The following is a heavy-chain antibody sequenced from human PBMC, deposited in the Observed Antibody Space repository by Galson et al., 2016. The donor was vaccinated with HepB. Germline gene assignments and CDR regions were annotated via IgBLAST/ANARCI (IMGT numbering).Heavy chain of an antibody. Sequence: SLRLSCAASGFTFSSYAMSWVRQAPGKGLEWVSALSGSGGSTYYADSVKGRSTISRDNSKNTLYLQMNSLRAEDTAVYYCAKEGCITSCSKDYWGQGTLVTVSS. CDR3: AKEGCITSCSKDY. J-gene: IGHJ4*02. V-gene: IGHV3-23*01. CDR2: LSGSGGST. CDR1: GFTFSSYA. D-gene: IGHD2-2*01.